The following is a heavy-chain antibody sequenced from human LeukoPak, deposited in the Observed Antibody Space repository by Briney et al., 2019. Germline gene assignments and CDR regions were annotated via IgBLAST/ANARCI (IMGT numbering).Heavy chain of an antibody. CDR3: ATVTRSYCSGGSCYSYYYGMDV. J-gene: IGHJ6*02. CDR1: GYTLTEFS. CDR2: FDPEEGET. D-gene: IGHD2-15*01. Sequence: ASVYLSCKVSGYTLTEFSMHWGRHAPGKGHEWVGGFDPEEGETIYAQPFQGRVTMTEDTSTDTAYMELSSLRSEDTAVYYCATVTRSYCSGGSCYSYYYGMDVWGQGTTVTVSS. V-gene: IGHV1-24*01.